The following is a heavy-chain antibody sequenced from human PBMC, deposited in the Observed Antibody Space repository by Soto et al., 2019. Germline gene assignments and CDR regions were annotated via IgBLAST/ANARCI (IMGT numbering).Heavy chain of an antibody. J-gene: IGHJ3*02. D-gene: IGHD2-2*01. V-gene: IGHV5-51*01. CDR3: ATMTELLTSRDSTDAFDI. CDR1: GYSFTSYL. CDR2: IYPGDSDT. Sequence: PGESLKISCKGCGYSFTSYLIGWVRQMPGKGLEWMGIIYPGDSDTRYSPSFQGQVTISADKSISTAYLQWSSLKASDTAMYYCATMTELLTSRDSTDAFDIWGQGTMLTVSS.